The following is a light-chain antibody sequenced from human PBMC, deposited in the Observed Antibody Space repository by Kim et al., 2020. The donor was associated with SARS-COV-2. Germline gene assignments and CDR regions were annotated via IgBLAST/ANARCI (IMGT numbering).Light chain of an antibody. Sequence: QSALTQPRSVSGSPGQSVTISCTGTSNDVGGSNYVSWYQQHPGKAPKLMIYDVTKRPSGVPDRFSGSKSGNTASLTNSGLQAEDEADYYCCSYAGSYTWVFGGGTKVTVL. CDR1: SNDVGGSNY. J-gene: IGLJ3*02. V-gene: IGLV2-11*01. CDR3: CSYAGSYTWV. CDR2: DVT.